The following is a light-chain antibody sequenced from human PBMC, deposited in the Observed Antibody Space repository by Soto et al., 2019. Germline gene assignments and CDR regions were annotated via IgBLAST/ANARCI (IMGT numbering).Light chain of an antibody. CDR3: QQYARSPLA. CDR2: GAS. Sequence: EIVMTQSPSTLSVSPGERATLSCRASQSVSSNLAWYQQKPGQAPRLLIYGASTRATGIPARFSGSGSGTDFTLTISRLEPEDFAVYFCQQYARSPLAFGGGTKVDIK. V-gene: IGKV3-15*01. CDR1: QSVSSN. J-gene: IGKJ4*01.